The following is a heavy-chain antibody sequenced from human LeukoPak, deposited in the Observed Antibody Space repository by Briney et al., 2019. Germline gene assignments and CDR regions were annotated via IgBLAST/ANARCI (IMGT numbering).Heavy chain of an antibody. CDR3: ARENWYRFDP. CDR1: GLTFSNFW. Sequence: HSGGSLRLSCVVSGLTFSNFWMIWVRQPPGKGLEWVAKIQQDGSGEEYVDSVKGRFTISRGNAKNSLYLQMNSLRVEDTGVYYCARENWYRFDPWGQGTLVTVSS. V-gene: IGHV3-7*01. J-gene: IGHJ5*02. D-gene: IGHD1-1*01. CDR2: IQQDGSGE.